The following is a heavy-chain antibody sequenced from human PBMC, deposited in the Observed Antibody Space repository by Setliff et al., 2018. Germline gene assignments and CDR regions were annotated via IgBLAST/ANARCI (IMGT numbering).Heavy chain of an antibody. V-gene: IGHV3-20*04. CDR3: AREGDSGWYGGGIDY. J-gene: IGHJ4*02. CDR1: GFTFDDFG. D-gene: IGHD6-19*01. Sequence: GGSLRLSCAASGFTFDDFGMSWVRQAPGKGLEWVSGINRNGGRIGYADSVKGRFTISRDNAKNSLSLQMNSLRAEDTALYYCAREGDSGWYGGGIDYWGQGTRVTVSS. CDR2: INRNGGRI.